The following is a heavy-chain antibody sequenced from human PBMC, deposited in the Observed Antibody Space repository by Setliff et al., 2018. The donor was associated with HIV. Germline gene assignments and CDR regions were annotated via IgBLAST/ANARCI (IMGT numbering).Heavy chain of an antibody. CDR1: GGTFSSYA. CDR3: ARVPASWYTAPFDI. V-gene: IGHV1-69*13. D-gene: IGHD6-13*01. J-gene: IGHJ3*02. Sequence: SVKVSCKASGGTFSSYAISWVRQAPGQGLEWMGGIIPIFGTANYAQKFQGRVTITADESTSTAYMELSSLRSEDTAVYYCARVPASWYTAPFDIWGQGAMVTVSS. CDR2: IIPIFGTA.